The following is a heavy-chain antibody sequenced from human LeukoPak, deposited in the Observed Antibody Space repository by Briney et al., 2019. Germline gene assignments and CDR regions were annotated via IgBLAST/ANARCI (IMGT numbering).Heavy chain of an antibody. CDR3: ARVRRRAAFNWFDP. V-gene: IGHV1-18*01. CDR1: GYTFSSYTYG. CDR2: ISVYNGNT. Sequence: ASVKVSCKTSGYTFSSYTYGISWVRQAPGQGLEWIGWISVYNGNTNYAQILQGRVTMTTDTSTNTAYMELRSLRSDDTAVYYCARVRRRAAFNWFDPWGQGTLVTVSS. J-gene: IGHJ5*02. D-gene: IGHD6-25*01.